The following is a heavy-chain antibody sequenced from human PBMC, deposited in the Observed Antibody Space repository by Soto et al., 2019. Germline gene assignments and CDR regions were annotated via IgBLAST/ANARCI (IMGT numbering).Heavy chain of an antibody. CDR2: IYSGGST. Sequence: GGSLRLSCAASGFTVSSNYMSLVRQAPGKGLEWVSVIYSGGSTYYADSVKGRFTISRDNSKNTLYLQMNSLRAEDTAVYYCARSGGNYWFDPWGQGTLVTVSS. D-gene: IGHD2-21*02. CDR3: ARSGGNYWFDP. J-gene: IGHJ5*02. CDR1: GFTVSSNY. V-gene: IGHV3-66*01.